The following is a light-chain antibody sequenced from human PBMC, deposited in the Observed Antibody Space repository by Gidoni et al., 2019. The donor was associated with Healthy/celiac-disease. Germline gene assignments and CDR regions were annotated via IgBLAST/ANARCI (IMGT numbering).Light chain of an antibody. Sequence: DIMMTQSPDSLAVSLGERATINCKSSQSVLYSSNNKNYLAWYQQKPGQTPKLLIYWASTRESGVPDRFSGSGSGTDFTLTISSLQAEDVAVYYCQQYYSTLPYTFGQGTKLEIK. CDR2: WAS. J-gene: IGKJ2*01. CDR1: QSVLYSSNNKNY. V-gene: IGKV4-1*01. CDR3: QQYYSTLPYT.